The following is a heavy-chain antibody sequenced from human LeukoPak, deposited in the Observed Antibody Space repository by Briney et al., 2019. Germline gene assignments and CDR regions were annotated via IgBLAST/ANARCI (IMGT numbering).Heavy chain of an antibody. CDR1: GSTFSGFG. CDR3: ARAYYDFWSGYSTYYYYYMDV. V-gene: IGHV3-23*01. Sequence: GGSLRLSCAASGSTFSGFGMHWVRQAPGKGLEWVSTISDSGGSTYYADSVKGRFTISRDNAENSLYLQMNSLRAEDTAVYYCARAYYDFWSGYSTYYYYYMDVWGKGTTVTVSS. CDR2: ISDSGGST. D-gene: IGHD3-3*01. J-gene: IGHJ6*03.